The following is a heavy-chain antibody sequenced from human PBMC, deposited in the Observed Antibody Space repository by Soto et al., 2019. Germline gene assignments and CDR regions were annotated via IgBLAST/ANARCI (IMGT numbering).Heavy chain of an antibody. D-gene: IGHD2-2*03. Sequence: GWSRRRFWAASGLTSSTYAMNWVRQGPGKCLGWVSGISGSGDSGYYADSVRGRFIVSRDKSKNTLHLQMNSLRAEDTAIYYCAKASLDIVAEDYYYEMDVCGQGTPVTVSS. CDR1: GLTSSTYA. J-gene: IGHJ6*02. CDR3: AKASLDIVAEDYYYEMDV. V-gene: IGHV3-23*01. CDR2: ISGSGDSG.